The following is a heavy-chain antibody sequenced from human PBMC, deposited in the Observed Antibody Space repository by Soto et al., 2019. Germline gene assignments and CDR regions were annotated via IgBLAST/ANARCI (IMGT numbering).Heavy chain of an antibody. D-gene: IGHD4-17*01. CDR3: ARHPTPHDYGDYEFAY. Sequence: SETLSLTCAVYGGSFSGYYWGWIRQPPWKGLEWIGSIYYSGSTYYNPSLKSRVTISVDTSKSQFSLKLSSVTAADTAVYYCARHPTPHDYGDYEFAYWGQGTLDPGSS. J-gene: IGHJ4*02. CDR1: GGSFSGYY. V-gene: IGHV4-39*01. CDR2: IYYSGST.